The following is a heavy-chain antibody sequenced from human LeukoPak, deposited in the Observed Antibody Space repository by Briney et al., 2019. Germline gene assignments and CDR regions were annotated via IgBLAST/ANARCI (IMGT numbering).Heavy chain of an antibody. V-gene: IGHV4-4*07. J-gene: IGHJ4*02. D-gene: IGHD2-2*01. Sequence: SETLSLTCTVSGGSISYYLSWIRQPAGKGLEWIGRIYSSGSNYNPSLKSRVTISADTSTNQVSLTLSSVTAADTAVYYCARRRGYCSSTSCYQGQFDYWGQGTLVTVSS. CDR1: GGSISYY. CDR3: ARRRGYCSSTSCYQGQFDY. CDR2: IYSSGS.